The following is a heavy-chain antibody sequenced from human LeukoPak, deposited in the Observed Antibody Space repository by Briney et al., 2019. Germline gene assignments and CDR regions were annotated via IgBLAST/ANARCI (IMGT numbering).Heavy chain of an antibody. J-gene: IGHJ4*02. CDR2: IYYSGST. V-gene: IGHV4-61*01. CDR3: ARVSYYDILTGYPISPTFDY. CDR1: GGSVSSGSYY. D-gene: IGHD3-9*01. Sequence: SETLSLTCTVSGGSVSSGSYYWSWIRQPPGKGLEWIGYIYYSGSTNYNPSLKSRVTISVDTSKNQFSLKLSSVTAADTAVYYCARVSYYDILTGYPISPTFDYWGQETLVTVSS.